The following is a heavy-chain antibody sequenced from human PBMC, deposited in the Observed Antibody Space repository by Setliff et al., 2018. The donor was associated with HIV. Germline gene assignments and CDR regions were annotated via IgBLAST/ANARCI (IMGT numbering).Heavy chain of an antibody. D-gene: IGHD3-3*01. J-gene: IGHJ4*02. CDR1: GGSFSDYY. Sequence: LSLTCAVYGGSFSDYYWSWIRQPPEKGLEWIGEINHSGSTNYNLSLKSRVTIAVDTSKNQFSLKLSSVTAADTAVYYCARGRRNRLFWSGYFTLWGQGTLVTVSS. CDR2: INHSGST. CDR3: ARGRRNRLFWSGYFTL. V-gene: IGHV4-34*01.